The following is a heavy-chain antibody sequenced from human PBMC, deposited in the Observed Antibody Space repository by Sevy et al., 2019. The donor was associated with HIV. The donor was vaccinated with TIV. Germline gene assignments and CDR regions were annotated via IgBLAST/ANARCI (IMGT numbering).Heavy chain of an antibody. D-gene: IGHD6-13*01. CDR3: ARAVDGGTAAGRSAGMDV. V-gene: IGHV3-30-3*01. CDR1: GFTFSSYA. Sequence: GGSLRLSCAASGFTFSSYAMHWVRHAPGKGLEWVAVISYDGSNKYYADSVKGRFTISRDNSKNTLYLQMNSLRAEDTAVYYCARAVDGGTAAGRSAGMDVWGQGTTVTVSS. CDR2: ISYDGSNK. J-gene: IGHJ6*02.